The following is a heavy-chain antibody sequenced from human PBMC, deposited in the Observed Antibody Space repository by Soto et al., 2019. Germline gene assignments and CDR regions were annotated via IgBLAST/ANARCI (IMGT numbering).Heavy chain of an antibody. CDR3: ASDVLRFLEWKYFDY. J-gene: IGHJ4*02. D-gene: IGHD3-3*01. Sequence: PGGSLRLSCAASGFTFSSYGMHWVRQAPGKGLEWVAVISYDGSNKYYADSVKGRFTISRDNSKNTLYLQMNSLRAEDTAVYYCASDVLRFLEWKYFDYWGQGTLVTVSS. CDR2: ISYDGSNK. V-gene: IGHV3-30*03. CDR1: GFTFSSYG.